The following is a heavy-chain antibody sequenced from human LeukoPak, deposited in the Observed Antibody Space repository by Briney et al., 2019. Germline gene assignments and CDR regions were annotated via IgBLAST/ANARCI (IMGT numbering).Heavy chain of an antibody. J-gene: IGHJ4*02. Sequence: ASVKVSCKASGYTFTSYAITWVRQAPGQGLEWMGYISTSNGNTNYAQKLQGRVTMTTDTSTSTAYMELRSLRSDDTAVYYCARASLPKGSDDWGQGTLVTVSS. V-gene: IGHV1-18*01. CDR3: ARASLPKGSDD. CDR2: ISTSNGNT. CDR1: GYTFTSYA. D-gene: IGHD3-10*01.